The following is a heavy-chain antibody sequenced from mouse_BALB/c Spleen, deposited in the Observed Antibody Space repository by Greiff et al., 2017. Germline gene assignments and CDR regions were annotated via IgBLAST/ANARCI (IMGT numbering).Heavy chain of an antibody. D-gene: IGHD4-1*01. CDR3: ARSGTASWFAY. CDR1: GFNIKDTY. J-gene: IGHJ3*01. CDR2: IDPANGNT. Sequence: EVQLQQSGAELVKPGASVKLSCTASGFNIKDTYMHWVKQRPEQGLEWIGRIDPANGNTKYDPKFQGKATITADTSSNTAYLQLSSLTSDDTAVYYCARSGTASWFAYWGQGTLVTVSA. V-gene: IGHV14-3*02.